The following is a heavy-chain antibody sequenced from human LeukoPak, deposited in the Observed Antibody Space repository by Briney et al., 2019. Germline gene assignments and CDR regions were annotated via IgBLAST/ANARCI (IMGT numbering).Heavy chain of an antibody. J-gene: IGHJ5*02. D-gene: IGHD2-2*01. V-gene: IGHV1-2*02. Sequence: ASVKVSCKASGYTFTGYCMHWVRQAPGQGLEWMGWINPNSGGTNYAQKFQGRVTMTRDTSISTAYMELSRLRSDDTAMYYCARAGDGYCSSTSCYQRWFDPWGQGTLVTVSS. CDR3: ARAGDGYCSSTSCYQRWFDP. CDR1: GYTFTGYC. CDR2: INPNSGGT.